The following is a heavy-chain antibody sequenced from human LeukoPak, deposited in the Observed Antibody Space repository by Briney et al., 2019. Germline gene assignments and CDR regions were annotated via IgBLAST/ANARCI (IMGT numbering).Heavy chain of an antibody. Sequence: GGSLRLSCAASGFTFSSYAMSWVRQAPGKGLEWVSCISSSGDSTFYADSVKDRFTISRDNSKNTLYLQMSRLRAEDTAVYYCAKDRPNYHESNGHYYRRDGDYWGQGTLVAVSS. CDR1: GFTFSSYA. J-gene: IGHJ4*02. D-gene: IGHD3-22*01. CDR3: AKDRPNYHESNGHYYRRDGDY. CDR2: ISSSGDST. V-gene: IGHV3-23*01.